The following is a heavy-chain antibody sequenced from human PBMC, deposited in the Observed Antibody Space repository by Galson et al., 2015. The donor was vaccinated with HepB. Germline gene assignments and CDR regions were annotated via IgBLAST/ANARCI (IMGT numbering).Heavy chain of an antibody. CDR3: ATEYRGTGTFDI. CDR2: ISASGGYT. CDR1: GFTFSSYA. J-gene: IGHJ3*02. Sequence: SLRLSCAASGFTFSSYAMNWVRQAPGKGLEWVSGISASGGYTYNADSVKGRFTISRDISKNTLYLQMNSLRAEDTAVYYCATEYRGTGTFDIWGQGTMVTVSS. D-gene: IGHD2-2*01. V-gene: IGHV3-23*01.